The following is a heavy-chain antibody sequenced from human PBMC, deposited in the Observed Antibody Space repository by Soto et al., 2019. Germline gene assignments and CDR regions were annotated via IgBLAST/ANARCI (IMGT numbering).Heavy chain of an antibody. CDR2: ISYDGSNK. Sequence: PGGSLRLSCAASGFTFSSYAMHWVRQAPGKGLEWVAVISYDGSNKYYADSVKGRFTISRDNSKNTLYLQMNSLRAEDAAVYYCARGERSYYDSSGFGYFDYWGQGTLVTVSS. J-gene: IGHJ4*02. CDR3: ARGERSYYDSSGFGYFDY. D-gene: IGHD3-22*01. CDR1: GFTFSSYA. V-gene: IGHV3-30-3*01.